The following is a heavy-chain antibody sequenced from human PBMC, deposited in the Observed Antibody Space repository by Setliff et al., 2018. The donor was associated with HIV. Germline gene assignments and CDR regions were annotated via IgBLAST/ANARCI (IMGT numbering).Heavy chain of an antibody. V-gene: IGHV1-2*02. CDR3: ATGIPSDLDY. D-gene: IGHD2-21*01. J-gene: IGHJ4*01. CDR2: INTNTGSP. CDR1: GYTFNNYA. Sequence: ASVKVSCKASGYTFNNYALYWVRQAPGQGFEWMGWINTNTGSPTYAQKFRGRVLMTRDTSITTAFSHVAKLTSDDTAIYYCATGIPSDLDYWGQGTLVTVSS.